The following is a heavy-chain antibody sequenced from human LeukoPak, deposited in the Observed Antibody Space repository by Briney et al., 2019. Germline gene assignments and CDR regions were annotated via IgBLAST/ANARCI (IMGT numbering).Heavy chain of an antibody. CDR1: GYRFINNW. CDR2: IYPGDSDT. D-gene: IGHD3-16*02. Sequence: GESLKISCQASGYRFINNWIGWVRQMPGKGLEWMGIIYPGDSDTRYSPSFQGQVTMSADKSITTAYLQWSSLQPSDTAMYYCARRDASFNFDYWGQGTLVTVSS. CDR3: ARRDASFNFDY. J-gene: IGHJ4*02. V-gene: IGHV5-51*01.